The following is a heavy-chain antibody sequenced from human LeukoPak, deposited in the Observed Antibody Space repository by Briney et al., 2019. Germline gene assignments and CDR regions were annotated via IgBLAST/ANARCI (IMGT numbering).Heavy chain of an antibody. D-gene: IGHD2-2*01. CDR3: ARDLGSCSSTSCGWFDP. CDR1: GYTFTSYA. J-gene: IGHJ5*02. Sequence: ASVKVSCKASGYTFTSYAMHWVRQAPGQRLEWMGWINAGNGNTKYSQKFQGRVTITRDTSASTAYMELSSLRSEDTAVYYCARDLGSCSSTSCGWFDPWGQGTLVTVSS. CDR2: INAGNGNT. V-gene: IGHV1-3*01.